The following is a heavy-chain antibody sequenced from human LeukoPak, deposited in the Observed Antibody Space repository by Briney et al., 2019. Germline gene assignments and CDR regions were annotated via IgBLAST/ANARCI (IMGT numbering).Heavy chain of an antibody. V-gene: IGHV3-23*01. CDR3: AKGPYSGSPSSFDY. CDR2: ISGSGGST. J-gene: IGHJ4*02. D-gene: IGHD1-26*01. CDR1: GFTVSSYA. Sequence: GGSLRLSCAASGFTVSSYAMGWVRQAPGKGLEWVSAISGSGGSTYYADSVKGRFTISRDNSKNTLYLQMNSLRAEDTAVYYCAKGPYSGSPSSFDYWGQGTLVTVSS.